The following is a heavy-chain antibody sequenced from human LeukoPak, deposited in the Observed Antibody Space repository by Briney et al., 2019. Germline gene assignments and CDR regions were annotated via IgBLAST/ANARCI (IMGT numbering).Heavy chain of an antibody. CDR2: IDPSDGST. CDR3: TRDESGTRRGWFEY. CDR1: GYTLTSYY. Sequence: ASVKVSCKASGYTLTSYYMHWVRQAPGQGLEWMGIIDPSDGSTIYAQKFQGRVTMTRDTSTSTVHMELSSLRSDDTAVYYCTRDESGTRRGWFEYWGQGTLVTVSS. V-gene: IGHV1-46*01. J-gene: IGHJ5*01.